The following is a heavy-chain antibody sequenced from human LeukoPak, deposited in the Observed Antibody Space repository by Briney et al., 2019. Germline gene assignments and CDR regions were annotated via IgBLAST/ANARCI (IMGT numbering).Heavy chain of an antibody. J-gene: IGHJ4*02. CDR3: AKDHADIVVLPSAHIDS. D-gene: IGHD2-2*01. CDR2: INPNSGDT. V-gene: IGHV1-2*02. Sequence: ASVKVSCKASGYTFSGHYIHWVRQAPGQGLEWMGWINPNSGDTDYAQKFQGRVTMTRDTSISTAYMELSSLRADDTAVYFCAKDHADIVVLPSAHIDSWGQGTLVTVSS. CDR1: GYTFSGHY.